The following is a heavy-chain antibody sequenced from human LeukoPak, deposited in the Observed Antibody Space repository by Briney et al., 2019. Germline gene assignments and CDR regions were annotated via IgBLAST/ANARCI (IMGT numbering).Heavy chain of an antibody. J-gene: IGHJ4*02. D-gene: IGHD3-22*01. CDR2: IYYSGST. CDR3: ARERGYYDFDY. V-gene: IGHV4-59*01. CDR1: GGSISSYY. Sequence: SETLSLTCTVSGGSISSYYWSWIRQPPGKGLEWIGSIYYSGSTYYNPSLKSRVTISVDTSKNQFSLKLSSVTAADTAVYYCARERGYYDFDYWGQGTLVTVSS.